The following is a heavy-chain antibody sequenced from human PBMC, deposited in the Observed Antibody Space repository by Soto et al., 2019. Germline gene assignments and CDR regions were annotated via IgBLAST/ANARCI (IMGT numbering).Heavy chain of an antibody. J-gene: IGHJ4*02. CDR1: GGSISSHY. Sequence: SETLSLTCTVSGGSISSHYWSWVRQPPGKGLEWIGYLYYTGSTNYNASLKSQVTMSLDTSKNQFSLMLTSVTAADTAVYYCARVGATVTSQALGFDHRGQGILVTVSS. CDR2: LYYTGST. D-gene: IGHD4-17*01. CDR3: ARVGATVTSQALGFDH. V-gene: IGHV4-59*11.